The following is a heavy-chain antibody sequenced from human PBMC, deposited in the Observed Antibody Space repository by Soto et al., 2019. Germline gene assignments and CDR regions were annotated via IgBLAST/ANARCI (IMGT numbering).Heavy chain of an antibody. D-gene: IGHD3-22*01. CDR1: GFGFSSYG. Sequence: PGGSLRLSCAASGFGFSSYGIHWVRQAPGKGLEWVAVISYDGSNKYYADSVKGRFTISRDNSKDTLYLQMNSLRAEDTAVHYCARDYYDSSGYYPDYWGQGTLVTVSS. J-gene: IGHJ4*02. V-gene: IGHV3-30-3*01. CDR2: ISYDGSNK. CDR3: ARDYYDSSGYYPDY.